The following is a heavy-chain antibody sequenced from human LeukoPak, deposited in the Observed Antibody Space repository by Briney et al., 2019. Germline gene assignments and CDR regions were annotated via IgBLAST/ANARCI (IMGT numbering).Heavy chain of an antibody. CDR2: MHYSGST. CDR3: ARAGAYYDILTGYYPRGFDY. Sequence: SETLSLTRTVSGASISSYYWSWIRQPPGKGLEWIGDMHYSGSTNYNPSLKSRVTISVDTSKNQFSLKLSSVTAADTAVYYCARAGAYYDILTGYYPRGFDYWGQGTLVTVSS. V-gene: IGHV4-59*01. J-gene: IGHJ4*02. CDR1: GASISSYY. D-gene: IGHD3-9*01.